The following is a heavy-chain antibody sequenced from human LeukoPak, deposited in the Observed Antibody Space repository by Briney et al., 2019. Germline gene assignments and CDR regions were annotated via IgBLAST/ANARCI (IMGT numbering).Heavy chain of an antibody. V-gene: IGHV4-59*12. CDR2: IYYSGST. D-gene: IGHD1-26*01. J-gene: IGHJ4*02. CDR1: GGSISSYY. CDR3: ARDLGGATSY. Sequence: SETLSLTCTVSGGSISSYYWSWIRQPPGKGLEWIGYIYYSGSTNYNPSLKSRVTMSVDTSKNQFSLKLSSVTAADTAVYYCARDLGGATSYWGQGTLVTVSS.